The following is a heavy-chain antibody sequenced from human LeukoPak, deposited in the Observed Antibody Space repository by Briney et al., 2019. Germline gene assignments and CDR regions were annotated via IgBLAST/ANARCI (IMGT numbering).Heavy chain of an antibody. CDR3: ARESRLRRENYYYGLDV. J-gene: IGHJ6*02. Sequence: GGSLRLSCTGSGFTVSSSYMSWVRRAPGKGLEGVSLNYSEGTTYYADSVKGRFTISRDTSKNTLYLQMNSLRADDTAVYYCARESRLRRENYYYGLDVWGQGTTVTVSS. V-gene: IGHV3-53*05. D-gene: IGHD1-26*01. CDR1: GFTVSSSY. CDR2: NYSEGTT.